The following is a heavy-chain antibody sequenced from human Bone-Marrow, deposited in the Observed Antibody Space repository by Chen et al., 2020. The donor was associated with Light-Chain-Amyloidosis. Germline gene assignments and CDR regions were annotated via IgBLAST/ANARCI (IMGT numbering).Heavy chain of an antibody. D-gene: IGHD2-2*01. Sequence: EVQLVESGGGLVQPGRSLRLSCAASGFTFDDYDMHWVRQVSGKGLEWMSVMCWNSGSVGYSDSVKGRFTISRDNANNSLYLQMNSLRSEDTALYYCAKDIIPAATGGWNWFDPWGQGTLVTVSS. V-gene: IGHV3-9*01. CDR3: AKDIIPAATGGWNWFDP. J-gene: IGHJ5*02. CDR1: GFTFDDYD. CDR2: MCWNSGSV.